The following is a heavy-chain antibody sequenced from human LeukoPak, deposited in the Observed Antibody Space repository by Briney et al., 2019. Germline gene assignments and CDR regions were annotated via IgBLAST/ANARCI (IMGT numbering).Heavy chain of an antibody. Sequence: SETLSLTCTVSGGSISSYYWSWIRQPPGKGLEWIGYIYYSGSTNYNPSLKSRVTISVDTSKNQFSLKLSSVTAADTAVYYCARWWAGRVVYWGQGTLVTVSS. CDR2: IYYSGST. CDR3: ARWWAGRVVY. J-gene: IGHJ4*02. D-gene: IGHD2-15*01. V-gene: IGHV4-59*12. CDR1: GGSISSYY.